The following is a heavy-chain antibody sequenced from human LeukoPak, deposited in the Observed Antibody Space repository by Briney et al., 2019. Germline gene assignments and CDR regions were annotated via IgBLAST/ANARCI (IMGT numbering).Heavy chain of an antibody. CDR1: GFTFRSYA. CDR2: ISGTGGST. J-gene: IGHJ6*02. D-gene: IGHD3-10*01. V-gene: IGHV3-23*01. Sequence: GGSLGLSCGTSGFTFRSYAMSWVRQAPGKGLDWVSGISGTGGSTYYADSVKGRFTVSRDNSKNTLYLQMNSLRVEDTAVYYCAKDSTDLLWFGELSIGGMDVWGQGTTVTVSS. CDR3: AKDSTDLLWFGELSIGGMDV.